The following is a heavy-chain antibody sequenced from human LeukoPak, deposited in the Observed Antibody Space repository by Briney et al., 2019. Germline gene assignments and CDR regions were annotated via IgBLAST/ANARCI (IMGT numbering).Heavy chain of an antibody. Sequence: PSETLSLTCTVSGGSISSGGYYWSWIRRHPGKGLEWIGYIYYSGSTYYNPSLKSRVTISVDTSKNQFSLKLSSVTAADTAVYYCARSIVVVPAAILVPPEALFDPWGQGTLVTVSS. J-gene: IGHJ5*02. D-gene: IGHD2-2*01. CDR1: GGSISSGGYY. CDR2: IYYSGST. CDR3: ARSIVVVPAAILVPPEALFDP. V-gene: IGHV4-31*03.